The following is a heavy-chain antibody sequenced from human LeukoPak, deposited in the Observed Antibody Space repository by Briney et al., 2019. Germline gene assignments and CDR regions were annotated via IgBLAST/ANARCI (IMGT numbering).Heavy chain of an antibody. Sequence: SETLSLTCTVSGGSVSSGSYYWSWIRQPPGKGLEWIGYIYYSGSTNYNPPLKSRVTISVDTSKNQFSLKLSSVTAANTAVYYCARDLRAAGWDAFDIWGQGTMVTVSS. CDR2: IYYSGST. CDR3: ARDLRAAGWDAFDI. CDR1: GGSVSSGSYY. V-gene: IGHV4-61*01. D-gene: IGHD6-13*01. J-gene: IGHJ3*02.